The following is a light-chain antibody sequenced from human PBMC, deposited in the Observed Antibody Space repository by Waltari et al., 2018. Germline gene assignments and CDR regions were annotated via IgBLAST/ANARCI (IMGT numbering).Light chain of an antibody. CDR3: AAWDDSLSGRGV. Sequence: QSVLTQPPSASGTPGQRVTISCSGSRSNLGSNYVYWYQQLPGTAPKLPIYRNNQRPSGVPDRFSGSKSGTSASLAISGLRSEDEADYYCAAWDDSLSGRGVFGTGTKVTVL. CDR2: RNN. CDR1: RSNLGSNY. J-gene: IGLJ1*01. V-gene: IGLV1-47*01.